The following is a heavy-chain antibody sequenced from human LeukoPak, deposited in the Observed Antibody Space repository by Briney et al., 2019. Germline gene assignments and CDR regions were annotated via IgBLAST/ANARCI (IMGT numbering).Heavy chain of an antibody. D-gene: IGHD2-2*01. Sequence: SETLSLTCAVYGGSFSGYYWSWIRQPPGKGLEWIGEINHSGSTNYNPSLKSRVTISVDTSKIQFSLKLSPVTAADTAVYYCARARRSSTSLIGGMDVWGQGTTVTVSS. J-gene: IGHJ6*02. V-gene: IGHV4-34*01. CDR3: ARARRSSTSLIGGMDV. CDR1: GGSFSGYY. CDR2: INHSGST.